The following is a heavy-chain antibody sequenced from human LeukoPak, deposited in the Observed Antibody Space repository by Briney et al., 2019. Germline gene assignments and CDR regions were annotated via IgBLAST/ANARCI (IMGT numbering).Heavy chain of an antibody. Sequence: PSETLSLTCDVSGYSISSGYYWGWLRQPPGKGLEWIGSIYFSGSTYYNPSLKSRVTISVDTSKNQFSLKLSSVTTADTAVYYCARGGLRYSLSSWFAPWGQGTLVTVSS. CDR2: IYFSGST. D-gene: IGHD4-17*01. CDR1: GYSISSGYY. J-gene: IGHJ5*02. CDR3: ARGGLRYSLSSWFAP. V-gene: IGHV4-38-2*01.